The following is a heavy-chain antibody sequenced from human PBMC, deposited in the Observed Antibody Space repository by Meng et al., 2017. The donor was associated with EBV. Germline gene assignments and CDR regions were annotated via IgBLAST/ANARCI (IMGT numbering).Heavy chain of an antibody. CDR2: INPNSGGT. Sequence: PVQAGAEVKEPGASVKASSKASGYTFTGYYMHWVRQAPGQGLEWMGRINPNSGGTNYAQKFQGRVTMTRDTSISTAYMELSRLRSDDTAVYYCARVGIAVAGTGDYWGQGTLVTVSS. V-gene: IGHV1-2*06. CDR1: GYTFTGYY. J-gene: IGHJ4*02. CDR3: ARVGIAVAGTGDY. D-gene: IGHD6-19*01.